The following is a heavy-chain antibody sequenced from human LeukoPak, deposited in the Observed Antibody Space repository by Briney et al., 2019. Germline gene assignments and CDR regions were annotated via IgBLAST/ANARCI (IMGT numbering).Heavy chain of an antibody. CDR1: GXSISSSNW. Sequence: SGTLSLTCAVSGXSISSSNWWSWVRQPPGKGLEWIGEIYHSGSTNYNPSLKSRVTISVDKSKNQLSLKLSSVTAADTAVYYCARGYYHGSGTRFDPWGQGTLVTVSS. CDR3: ARGYYHGSGTRFDP. V-gene: IGHV4-4*02. J-gene: IGHJ5*02. D-gene: IGHD3-10*01. CDR2: IYHSGST.